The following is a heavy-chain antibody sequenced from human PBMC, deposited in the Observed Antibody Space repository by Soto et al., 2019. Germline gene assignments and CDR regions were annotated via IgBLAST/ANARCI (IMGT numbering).Heavy chain of an antibody. V-gene: IGHV5-51*01. CDR2: IYPGDSDT. CDR1: GYSFTSYW. D-gene: IGHD6-13*01. CDR3: ARRGGSSWLVPVDWFDP. J-gene: IGHJ5*02. Sequence: PGESLKISCKGSGYSFTSYWIGWVRQMPGKGLEWMGIIYPGDSDTRYSPSFQGQVTISADKSISTAYLQWSSLKASDTAMYYCARRGGSSWLVPVDWFDPWGQGTLVTVSS.